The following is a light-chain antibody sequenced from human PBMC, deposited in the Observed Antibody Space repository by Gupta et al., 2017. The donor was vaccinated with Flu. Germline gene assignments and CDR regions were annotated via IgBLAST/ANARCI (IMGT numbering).Light chain of an antibody. V-gene: IGKV3-15*01. CDR2: DAS. CDR3: QQYYNWPQT. J-gene: IGKJ2*01. CDR1: QSLNVN. Sequence: PATLSVSPGERATLACRASQSLNVNLAWYQQKPGQAPRLLIYDASTRAATIPGRFSGSGSGTEFTLTISSPQSEDVAVYYCQQYYNWPQTFGQGTRLEI.